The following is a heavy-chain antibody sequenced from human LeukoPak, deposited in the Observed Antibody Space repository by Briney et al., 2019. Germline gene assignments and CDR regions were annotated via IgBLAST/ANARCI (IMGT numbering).Heavy chain of an antibody. CDR2: INHSGST. J-gene: IGHJ4*02. Sequence: PSETLSLTCAVYGGSFSGYYWSWIRQPPGKGLEWIGEINHSGSTNYNPSLESRVTISVDTSKNQFSLKLSSVTAADTAVYYCARGLRTFVDYWGQGTLVTVSS. D-gene: IGHD4-17*01. CDR1: GGSFSGYY. V-gene: IGHV4-34*01. CDR3: ARGLRTFVDY.